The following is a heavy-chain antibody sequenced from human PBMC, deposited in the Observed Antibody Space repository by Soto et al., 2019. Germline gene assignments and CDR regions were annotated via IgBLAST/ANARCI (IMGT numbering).Heavy chain of an antibody. J-gene: IGHJ3*02. V-gene: IGHV4-30-2*05. Sequence: SETLSLTCAVSGGSISSGGYSWSWLRQPPGKGLEWIGYIFHSGSTYYNPSLKSRVTISVDTSKNQFSLKLSSVTAADTAVYYCARALTYYYDSSGYPDAFDIWGQGTMVTVSS. CDR1: GGSISSGGYS. CDR2: IFHSGST. D-gene: IGHD3-22*01. CDR3: ARALTYYYDSSGYPDAFDI.